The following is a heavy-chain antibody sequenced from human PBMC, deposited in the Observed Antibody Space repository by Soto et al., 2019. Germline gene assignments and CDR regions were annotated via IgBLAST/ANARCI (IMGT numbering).Heavy chain of an antibody. CDR1: GYSFTTYG. CDR3: AREGPAPYYYYGMDV. V-gene: IGHV1-18*01. Sequence: QVPLVQSRGEVKQPGASVKVSCKTSGYSFTTYGISWVRQAPGQGLEWMGWISGYNGNTNYAQKLKGRLTMTTDTSTSTAYMELRSLTSDDTAVYYCAREGPAPYYYYGMDVWGQGSTVTVSS. J-gene: IGHJ6*02. CDR2: ISGYNGNT.